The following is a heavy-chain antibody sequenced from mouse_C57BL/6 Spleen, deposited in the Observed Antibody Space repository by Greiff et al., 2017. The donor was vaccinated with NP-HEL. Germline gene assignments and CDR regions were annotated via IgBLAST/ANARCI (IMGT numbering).Heavy chain of an antibody. J-gene: IGHJ2*01. D-gene: IGHD5-1-1*01. CDR3: ARGIPHGGYFDY. V-gene: IGHV1-26*01. CDR2: INPHNGGT. Sequence: EVQLQQSGPELVKPGASVKISCKASGYTFTDYYMNWVKQSHGKSLEWIGDINPHNGGTSYNQKFKGKATLTVDKSSSTAYMELRSLTSEDSAVYYCARGIPHGGYFDYWGQGTTLTVSS. CDR1: GYTFTDYY.